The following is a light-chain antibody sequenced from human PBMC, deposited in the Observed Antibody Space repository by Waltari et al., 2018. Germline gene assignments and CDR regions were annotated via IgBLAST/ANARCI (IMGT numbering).Light chain of an antibody. CDR3: CSYAGNYKFV. J-gene: IGLJ2*01. CDR2: DAV. CDR1: NRDVGSDDS. V-gene: IGLV2-11*01. Sequence: QSVLTQPRSVSGSPGQSVTISCTGTNRDVGSDDSVSWYQQNAGKAPKLVIYDAVRRPSGVPYRFSGSKYGATASLTISGLQAEDGADYYCCSYAGNYKFVFGGGTKVTVL.